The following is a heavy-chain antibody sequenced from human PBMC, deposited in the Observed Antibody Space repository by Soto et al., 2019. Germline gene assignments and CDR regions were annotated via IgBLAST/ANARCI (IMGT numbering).Heavy chain of an antibody. CDR3: AKLRPTSGVRPYIYAPKVPFDN. Sequence: EVQLLESGGDLVQPGGSLRLSCVASGFIFSNYAMSWVRQAPGKGLEWVSGISGSGDSTFYADSVKGRFNISRDNSKNTLFLQMNSLRAEDTAVYYCAKLRPTSGVRPYIYAPKVPFDNWGQGTLVTVSS. D-gene: IGHD2-2*01. V-gene: IGHV3-23*01. CDR2: ISGSGDST. J-gene: IGHJ4*02. CDR1: GFIFSNYA.